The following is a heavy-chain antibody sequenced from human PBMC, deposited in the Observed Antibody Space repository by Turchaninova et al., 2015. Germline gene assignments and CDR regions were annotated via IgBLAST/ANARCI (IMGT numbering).Heavy chain of an antibody. CDR1: GGSMTNLY. J-gene: IGHJ4*02. V-gene: IGHV4-59*01. CDR2: VYYSGST. CDR3: ARGAGWYGY. Sequence: QVQLQESGPGLVRPSETLSLTCTVSGGSMTNLYWSWLRQPPGKGLELIAYVYYSGSTNYNPSLKSRATISVDTSRNQFSLNLSSVTAADTAVYYCARGAGWYGYWGQGTLVTVSS. D-gene: IGHD6-19*01.